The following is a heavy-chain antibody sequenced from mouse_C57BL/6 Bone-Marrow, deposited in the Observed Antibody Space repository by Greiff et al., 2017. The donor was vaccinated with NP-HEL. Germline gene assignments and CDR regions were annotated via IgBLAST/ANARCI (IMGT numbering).Heavy chain of an antibody. CDR2: IDPSDSYT. D-gene: IGHD1-1*01. V-gene: IGHV1-59*01. J-gene: IGHJ3*01. CDR3: ARPSYRYGSRGGFAY. Sequence: QVQLQQPGAELVRPGTSVKLSCKASGYTFTSYWMHWVKQRPGQGLEWIGVIDPSDSYTNYNQKFKGKATLTVDTSSSTAYMQLSSLTSEDSAVYYCARPSYRYGSRGGFAYWGQGTLVTVSA. CDR1: GYTFTSYW.